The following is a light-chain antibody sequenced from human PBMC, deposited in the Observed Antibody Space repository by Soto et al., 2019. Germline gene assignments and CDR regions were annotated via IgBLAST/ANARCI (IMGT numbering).Light chain of an antibody. CDR2: AAS. J-gene: IGKJ1*01. CDR3: QQSYSTLWT. CDR1: QSISSY. Sequence: DIQMTQSPSSLSASVGDRATITCRASQSISSYLNWYQQKPGKAPKLLIYAASSLQSGVPSRFSGSGSGTDFTLTISSPQPEDFSTYYCQQSYSTLWTFGQGTKVEIK. V-gene: IGKV1-39*01.